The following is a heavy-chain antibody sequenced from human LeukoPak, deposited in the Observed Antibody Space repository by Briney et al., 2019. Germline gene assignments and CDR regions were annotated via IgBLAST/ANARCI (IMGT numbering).Heavy chain of an antibody. J-gene: IGHJ4*02. V-gene: IGHV3-33*08. CDR3: GRNVDNWNYVDY. CDR1: GFTFSSSA. CDR2: VFADGSNV. D-gene: IGHD3-10*02. Sequence: GGSLRLSCAASGFTFSSSALSWVRQAPGKGLEWLSFVFADGSNVFYADSVRGRFTISRDNRNNILYLQMNSLRAEDTAMYFCGRNVDNWNYVDYWGQGTLVTVSS.